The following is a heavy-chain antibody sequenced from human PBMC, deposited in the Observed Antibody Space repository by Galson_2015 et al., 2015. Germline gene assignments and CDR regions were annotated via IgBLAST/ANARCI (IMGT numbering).Heavy chain of an antibody. Sequence: SLRLSCEASGFTFRSYAMNWVRQAPGKGLEWVAGVSGSGGSAYYADSVKGRFTISRDNSKNTVHLQLNNVRVEDTAIYYCAKVGYSSGYYAEYFQHWGQGTPVTVSS. CDR1: GFTFRSYA. CDR2: VSGSGGSA. D-gene: IGHD6-19*01. CDR3: AKVGYSSGYYAEYFQH. V-gene: IGHV3-23*01. J-gene: IGHJ1*01.